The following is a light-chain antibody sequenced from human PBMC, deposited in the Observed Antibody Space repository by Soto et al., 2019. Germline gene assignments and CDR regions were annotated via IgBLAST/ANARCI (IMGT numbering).Light chain of an antibody. CDR1: QSVSDMY. J-gene: IGKJ3*01. CDR3: QHYGTSAL. V-gene: IGKV3-20*01. CDR2: AS. Sequence: EIVLTQSPGTLSLSPGERATLSCRASQSVSDMYLAWYQQKPGQAPRLLIYASNRATGIPDRFSGSGSETDFTLTISRLEPEDFAVYYCQHYGTSALFGPGTKVEIK.